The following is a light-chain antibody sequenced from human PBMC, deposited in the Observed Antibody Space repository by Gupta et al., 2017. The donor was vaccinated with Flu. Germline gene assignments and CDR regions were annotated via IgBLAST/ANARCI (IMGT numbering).Light chain of an antibody. V-gene: IGLV1-51*02. Sequence: VTISCSGSSSNIGSNFVSWYQQFHGKAPELLIYDNDKRSSGIPDRFSASKSGTSATLAIAGLRTWDEADYYCGTRDNSLRASVFGGGTKLTVL. CDR2: DND. CDR1: SSNIGSNF. J-gene: IGLJ3*02. CDR3: GTRDNSLRASV.